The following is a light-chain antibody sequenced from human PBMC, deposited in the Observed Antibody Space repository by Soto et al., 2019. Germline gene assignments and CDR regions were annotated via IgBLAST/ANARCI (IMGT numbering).Light chain of an antibody. CDR1: QTVGSY. CDR2: DTS. J-gene: IGKJ2*01. CDR3: PQYVNSPTMFT. Sequence: EIVLTQSPATLSLSPGERATLSCRASQTVGSYLAWFRQTPGQAPRLLIYDTSIRATGIPARFSGSGSGTDFTLTISSPEPAHFPVYPCPQYVNSPTMFTFGQGTKVDI. V-gene: IGKV3-11*01.